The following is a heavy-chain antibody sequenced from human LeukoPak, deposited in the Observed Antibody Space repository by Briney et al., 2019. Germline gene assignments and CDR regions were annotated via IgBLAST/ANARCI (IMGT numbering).Heavy chain of an antibody. Sequence: GRSLRLSCAASGFTFSSYAMHWVRQAPGKGLEWVAVISYDGSNKYYADSVKGRFTISRDNSKNTLYLQMNSLRAEDTAVYYCARSQGHYGSGSYSEGNWFDPWGQGTLVTVSS. CDR1: GFTFSSYA. D-gene: IGHD3-10*01. J-gene: IGHJ5*02. CDR2: ISYDGSNK. V-gene: IGHV3-30*04. CDR3: ARSQGHYGSGSYSEGNWFDP.